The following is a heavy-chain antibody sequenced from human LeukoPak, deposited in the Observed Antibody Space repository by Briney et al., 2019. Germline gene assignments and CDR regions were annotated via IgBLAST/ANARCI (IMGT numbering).Heavy chain of an antibody. CDR1: GFTFSTYW. Sequence: GGSLRLSCAASGFTFSTYWMNWVRQAPGKGLEWVANIRQDGSEKYFVDSVKGRFTISRDNAKNSLYLQMNSLRAEDTAVYYCAGSNSLGYYYGMDVWGQGTTVTVSS. J-gene: IGHJ6*02. CDR3: AGSNSLGYYYGMDV. V-gene: IGHV3-7*01. D-gene: IGHD4-11*01. CDR2: IRQDGSEK.